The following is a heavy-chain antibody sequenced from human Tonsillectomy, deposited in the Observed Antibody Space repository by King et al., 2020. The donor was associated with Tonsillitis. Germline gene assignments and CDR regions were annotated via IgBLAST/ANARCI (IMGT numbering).Heavy chain of an antibody. CDR2: MKANSGDA. V-gene: IGHV1-2*02. CDR3: AREAMTYDYGFFDY. CDR1: GYTFTGYY. D-gene: IGHD4/OR15-4a*01. Sequence: VQLVESGAEVKKPGASVKVSCKASGYTFTGYYLHWVRQAPGRGLEWMGWMKANSGDANYAQKFQGRVTMTRDTSISTAYMEMSRLISDDTAVYFCAREAMTYDYGFFDYWGQGTLVTVSS. J-gene: IGHJ4*01.